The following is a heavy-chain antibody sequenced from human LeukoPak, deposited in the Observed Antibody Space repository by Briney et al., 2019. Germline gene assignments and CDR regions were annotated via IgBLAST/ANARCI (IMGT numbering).Heavy chain of an antibody. J-gene: IGHJ4*02. CDR2: ISGSGGST. Sequence: GGSLRLSCAASGFTFSSYAMSWVRQAPGKGLEWVSAISGSGGSTYYADSVKGRFTISRDNSKNTLYLQMNSLRAEDTAVYYCAKEGGIAAHPTGVGDFWCQGTRVLVFS. D-gene: IGHD6-13*01. CDR1: GFTFSSYA. V-gene: IGHV3-23*01. CDR3: AKEGGIAAHPTGVGDF.